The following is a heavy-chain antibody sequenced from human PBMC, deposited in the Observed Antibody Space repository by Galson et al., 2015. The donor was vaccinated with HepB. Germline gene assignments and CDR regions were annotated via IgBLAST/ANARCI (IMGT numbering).Heavy chain of an antibody. J-gene: IGHJ3*02. CDR3: AKIVVPAGILTPVAFDI. Sequence: SLRLSCAAYGFTFSSNAMRWVRQAPGKGLEWVSAISGSGGSTYYADFVKGRFTISRDKSKNTLYPQMNSLSAEDTAVYYCAKIVVPAGILTPVAFDIWGQGTMVTVSS. CDR1: GFTFSSNA. CDR2: ISGSGGST. V-gene: IGHV3-23*01. D-gene: IGHD2-2*02.